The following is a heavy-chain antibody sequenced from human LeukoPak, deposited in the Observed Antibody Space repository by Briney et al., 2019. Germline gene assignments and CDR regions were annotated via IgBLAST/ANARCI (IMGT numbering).Heavy chain of an antibody. J-gene: IGHJ5*02. Sequence: ASVKVSCKTSGYSFTDYYMHWVRQAPGQGLEWMGWINPNSGGTSSAQKFQGRVTMTRDTSITTVYMEVSWLTSDDTAIYYCARVARLHGGPYLIGPWGQGTLVTVSS. D-gene: IGHD2-21*01. CDR1: GYSFTDYY. V-gene: IGHV1-2*02. CDR3: ARVARLHGGPYLIGP. CDR2: INPNSGGT.